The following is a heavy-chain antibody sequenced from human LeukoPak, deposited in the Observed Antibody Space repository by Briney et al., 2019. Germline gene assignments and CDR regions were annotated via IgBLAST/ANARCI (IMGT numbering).Heavy chain of an antibody. J-gene: IGHJ6*03. CDR1: EYSVSSNSAA. V-gene: IGHV6-1*01. CDR2: TYYRSKWYS. D-gene: IGHD6-13*01. Sequence: SQTLSLTCAISEYSVSSNSAAWNWIRQSPSRGLEWLGRTYYRSKWYSDYAVSVKSRITINPDTSKNHFSLQLNSVTPEDTAVHYCARGPQLVDYYYIDVWGKGTTVTVSS. CDR3: ARGPQLVDYYYIDV.